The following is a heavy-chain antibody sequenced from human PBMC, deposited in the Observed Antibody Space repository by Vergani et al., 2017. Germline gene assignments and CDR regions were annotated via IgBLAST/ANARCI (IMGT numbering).Heavy chain of an antibody. CDR2: ISGSGGST. D-gene: IGHD5-12*01. CDR3: EKANPRNSGYDYLYYYHAMDV. V-gene: IGHV3-23*04. CDR1: GFTFSTYA. Sequence: VQLVESGGGVVQPGRSLRLSCTSSGFTFSTYAMNWVRQAPGKGLEWVSGISGSGGSTYYAGSVKGRFTISRDSSKNTLYLQMNSLSAGDTAVYYCEKANPRNSGYDYLYYYHAMDVWGQGTTVTVSS. J-gene: IGHJ6*02.